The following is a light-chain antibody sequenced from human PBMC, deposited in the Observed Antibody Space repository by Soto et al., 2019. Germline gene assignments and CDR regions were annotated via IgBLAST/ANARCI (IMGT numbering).Light chain of an antibody. Sequence: QSALTQPASVSGSPGQSITISCTGTSSDIGGYNYVSWYQQNPGKAPKLMIYNVSNRPSGVSNRFSASKSGNTASLTISGRQAEDEAYYYCSSYTSSTTLIFGGGTKLTVL. V-gene: IGLV2-14*01. CDR1: SSDIGGYNY. CDR3: SSYTSSTTLI. CDR2: NVS. J-gene: IGLJ2*01.